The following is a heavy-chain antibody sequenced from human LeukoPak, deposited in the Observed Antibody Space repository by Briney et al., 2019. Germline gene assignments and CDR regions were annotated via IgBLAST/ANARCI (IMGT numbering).Heavy chain of an antibody. V-gene: IGHV4-34*01. J-gene: IGHJ4*02. CDR2: INQSGDT. Sequence: SETLSLTCGVSGESFSGYYWSWLRQPPGKGLEWIGEINQSGDTNYNPSLESRVTMSVDASKKQFSLKLKSVTAADGAVYYCARSLSPYYDVTSAYWVWGYWGQGTLVIISS. D-gene: IGHD3-3*01. CDR1: GESFSGYY. CDR3: ARSLSPYYDVTSAYWVWGY.